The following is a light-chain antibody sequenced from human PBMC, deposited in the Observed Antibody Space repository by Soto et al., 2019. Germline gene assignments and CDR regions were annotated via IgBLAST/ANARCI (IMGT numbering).Light chain of an antibody. CDR3: QQYATAPIT. CDR2: VAS. Sequence: ENVLTQSPGTLSLSPGERATLSCRASQSVTSNYLAWYQQKPGQAPRLLIYVASVRATGIPDRFSGSGSGADFTLTISRLEPEDFAIYYCQQYATAPITFGQGTLLDIK. CDR1: QSVTSNY. J-gene: IGKJ5*01. V-gene: IGKV3-20*01.